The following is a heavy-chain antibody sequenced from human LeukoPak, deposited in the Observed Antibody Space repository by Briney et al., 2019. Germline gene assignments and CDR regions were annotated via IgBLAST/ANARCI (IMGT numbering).Heavy chain of an antibody. J-gene: IGHJ4*02. V-gene: IGHV4-59*12. CDR2: IYYSGST. D-gene: IGHD2-2*01. Sequence: PSETLSLTCTVSGGSISSYYWSWIRQPPGKGLEWIGYIYYSGSTNYNPSLKSRVTISVDTSKNQFSLKLSSVTAEGTAVYYCAKVKAVVVPALSYFDYWGQGTLVTVSS. CDR3: AKVKAVVVPALSYFDY. CDR1: GGSISSYY.